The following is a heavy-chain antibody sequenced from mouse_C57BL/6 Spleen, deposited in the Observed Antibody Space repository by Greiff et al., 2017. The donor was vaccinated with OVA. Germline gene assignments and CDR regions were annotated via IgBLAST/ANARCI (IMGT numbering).Heavy chain of an antibody. CDR2: ISYDGSN. Sequence: VQLKESGPGLVKPSQSLSLTCSVTGYSITSGYYWNWIRQFPGNKLEWMGYISYDGSNNYNPSLKNRISITRDTSKNQFFLKLNSVTTEDTATYYCARGLYDYDGRSYYFDYWGQGTTLTVSS. V-gene: IGHV3-6*01. CDR3: ARGLYDYDGRSYYFDY. CDR1: GYSITSGYY. J-gene: IGHJ2*01. D-gene: IGHD2-4*01.